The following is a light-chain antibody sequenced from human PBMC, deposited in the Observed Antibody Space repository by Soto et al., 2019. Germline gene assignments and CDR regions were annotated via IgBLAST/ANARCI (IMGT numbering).Light chain of an antibody. Sequence: EIVLTQSPGTLSLSPGERATLSCRASQSVSSSYLAWYQQKPGQAPRPLIHGASSRAIGIPDRFSGSGSGTDFTLTICRLEPEDFAVYYCQQYCSSPWTFGQGTKVDI. CDR1: QSVSSSY. V-gene: IGKV3-20*01. CDR3: QQYCSSPWT. J-gene: IGKJ1*01. CDR2: GAS.